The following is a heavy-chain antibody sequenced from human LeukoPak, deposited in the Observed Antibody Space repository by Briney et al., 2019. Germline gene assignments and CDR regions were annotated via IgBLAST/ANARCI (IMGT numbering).Heavy chain of an antibody. V-gene: IGHV3-23*01. J-gene: IGHJ4*02. D-gene: IGHD2-2*01. Sequence: PGGSLRLSCAASGFTFSSYAMSWVRQAPGKGLEWVSAISGSGGSTYYADSVKGRFTISRDNSKNTLYLQMNSLRAEDTAVYYCAKDAEYCSSTSCYPSELDYWGQGTLVTVSS. CDR2: ISGSGGST. CDR3: AKDAEYCSSTSCYPSELDY. CDR1: GFTFSSYA.